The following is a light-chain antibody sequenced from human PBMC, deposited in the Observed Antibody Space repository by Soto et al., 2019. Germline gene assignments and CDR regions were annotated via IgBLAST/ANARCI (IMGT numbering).Light chain of an antibody. CDR2: EVS. Sequence: QSALTQPPSASGSPGQSVTISCTGTSSDVGGYNYVSWYQQHPGKAPKLMIYEVSKRTSGVPDRFSGSKSGNTASLTVYGLQAEDEADYYCSSYAGSNNLQVFGGGPKLTVL. CDR1: SSDVGGYNY. J-gene: IGLJ2*01. V-gene: IGLV2-8*01. CDR3: SSYAGSNNLQV.